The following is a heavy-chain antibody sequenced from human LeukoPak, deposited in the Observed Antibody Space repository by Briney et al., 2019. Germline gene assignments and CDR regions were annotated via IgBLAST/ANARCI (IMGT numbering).Heavy chain of an antibody. CDR1: GGSFSGYY. V-gene: IGHV4-34*01. D-gene: IGHD2-15*01. CDR3: ARGPPYCSGGSCYSNWFDP. CDR2: INHSGST. J-gene: IGHJ5*02. Sequence: NTSETLSLTCAVYGGSFSGYYWSWIRQPPGKGLEWIGEINHSGSTNYNPSLKSRVTISVDTSKNQFSLKLSSVTAADTAVYYCARGPPYCSGGSCYSNWFDPWGQGTLVTVSS.